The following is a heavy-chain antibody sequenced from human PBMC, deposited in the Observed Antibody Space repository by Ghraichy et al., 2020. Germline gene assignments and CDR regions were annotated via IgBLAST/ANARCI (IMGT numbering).Heavy chain of an antibody. CDR2: IGTSGSTI. J-gene: IGHJ6*02. Sequence: GGSLRLSCAASGFTFSNYNMNWVRQAPGKGLEWVSYIGTSGSTIYYTDSVKGRFIISRDNAKNSLFLLMNSLRAEDTAVYYCAREGQQLATYCSYYYGMDVWGQGTTVIVSS. D-gene: IGHD6-13*01. CDR3: AREGQQLATYCSYYYGMDV. V-gene: IGHV3-48*01. CDR1: GFTFSNYN.